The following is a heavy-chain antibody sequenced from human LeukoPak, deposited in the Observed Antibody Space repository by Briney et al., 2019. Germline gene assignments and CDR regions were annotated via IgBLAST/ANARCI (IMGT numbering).Heavy chain of an antibody. D-gene: IGHD3-3*01. CDR1: GGTFSSYA. CDR2: IIPIFGTA. V-gene: IGHV1-69*13. Sequence: ASVKVSCKASGGTFSSYAISWVRQAPGQGLEWMGGIIPIFGTANYAQKFQGRVTITADESTSTAYMELSSLRSEDTAVYYCARNDFWSGYQFDYWGLGTLVTVSS. J-gene: IGHJ4*02. CDR3: ARNDFWSGYQFDY.